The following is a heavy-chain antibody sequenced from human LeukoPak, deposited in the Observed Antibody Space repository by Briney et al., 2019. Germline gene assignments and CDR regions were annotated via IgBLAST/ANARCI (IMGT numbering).Heavy chain of an antibody. CDR3: ARHPLYCGGDCLDY. J-gene: IGHJ4*02. D-gene: IGHD2-21*01. V-gene: IGHV1-8*03. Sequence: ASVKVSCKASGYTFTSYDINWARQATGQGLEWMGWMNPNSGNTGYAQKFQGRVTITRNTSISTAYMELSSLRSEDTAVYYCARHPLYCGGDCLDYWGQGTLVTVSS. CDR2: MNPNSGNT. CDR1: GYTFTSYD.